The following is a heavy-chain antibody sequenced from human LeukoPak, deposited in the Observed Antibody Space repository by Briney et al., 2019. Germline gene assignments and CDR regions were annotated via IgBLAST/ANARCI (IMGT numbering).Heavy chain of an antibody. D-gene: IGHD2-2*02. V-gene: IGHV3-23*01. CDR1: GFNFGSYG. J-gene: IGHJ4*02. CDR3: AKDLSYCSSTSCYRGPFDY. CDR2: FSGSGSST. Sequence: PGGSLRLSCAASGFNFGSYGMSWVRQAPGKGLGWVSTFSGSGSSTYYADSVKGRFIISRDNSKNTLYLQMSSLRAEDTAVYYCAKDLSYCSSTSCYRGPFDYWGQGTLVTVSS.